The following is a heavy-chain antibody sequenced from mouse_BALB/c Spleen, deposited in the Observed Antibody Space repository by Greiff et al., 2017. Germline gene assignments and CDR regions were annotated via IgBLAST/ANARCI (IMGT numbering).Heavy chain of an antibody. CDR1: GFSLTSYG. D-gene: IGHD2-2*01. CDR3: ARNGGYDAAWFAY. V-gene: IGHV2-2*02. Sequence: QVQLQQSGPGLVQPSQSLSITCTVSGFSLTSYGVHWVRQSPGKGPEWLGVIWSGGSTDYNAAFISRLSISKDNSKSQVFFKMNSLQANDTAIYYCARNGGYDAAWFAYWGQGTLVTVSA. CDR2: IWSGGST. J-gene: IGHJ3*01.